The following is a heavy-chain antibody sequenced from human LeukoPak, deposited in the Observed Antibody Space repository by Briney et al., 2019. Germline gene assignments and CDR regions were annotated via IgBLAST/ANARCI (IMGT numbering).Heavy chain of an antibody. CDR2: INPSGGST. CDR3: ARGRYSGYDYVPYFDY. CDR1: GYTFTSYY. Sequence: ASVKVSCKASGYTFTSYYMHWVRQAPGQGLEWMGIINPSGGSTSYAQKFQGRVTMTRDTSTSTVYMELSSLRSEDTAVYYCARGRYSGYDYVPYFDYWGQGTLVTVSS. J-gene: IGHJ4*02. D-gene: IGHD5-12*01. V-gene: IGHV1-46*01.